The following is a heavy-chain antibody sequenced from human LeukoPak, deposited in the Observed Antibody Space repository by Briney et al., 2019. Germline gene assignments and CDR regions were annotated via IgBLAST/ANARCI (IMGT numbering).Heavy chain of an antibody. D-gene: IGHD6-19*01. CDR1: GFTFSSYS. Sequence: PGGSLRLSCAASGFTFSSYSMNWGRQAPGKGLEWVSSISSSSSYIYYADSVKGRFTISRDNAKNSLYLKMNSLRAEDTAVYYCARDIAEQWLVLLGPPENAFDIWGQGTMVTVSS. V-gene: IGHV3-21*01. CDR2: ISSSSSYI. CDR3: ARDIAEQWLVLLGPPENAFDI. J-gene: IGHJ3*02.